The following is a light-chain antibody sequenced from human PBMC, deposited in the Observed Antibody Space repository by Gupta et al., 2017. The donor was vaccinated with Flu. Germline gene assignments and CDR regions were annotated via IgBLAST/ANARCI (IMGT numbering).Light chain of an antibody. CDR3: QQDNNYPWT. CDR2: KAS. Sequence: PSPLSASVGDRVTITCLVSQNINSWLAWYQQKPGKAPKLVIYKASTGKRGVPSRFGGSGSGTEFTLTISSLQPDDFATYYCQQDNNYPWTFGQGTKVEIK. V-gene: IGKV1-5*03. J-gene: IGKJ1*01. CDR1: QNINSW.